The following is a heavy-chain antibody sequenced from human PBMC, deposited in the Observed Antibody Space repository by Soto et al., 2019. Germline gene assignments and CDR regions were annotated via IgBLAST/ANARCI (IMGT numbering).Heavy chain of an antibody. CDR3: ARYAYCGGDCYHDGMDV. V-gene: IGHV3-48*02. CDR1: GFTFSNYN. J-gene: IGHJ6*02. D-gene: IGHD2-21*01. CDR2: ISSSSTTI. Sequence: EVQLVESGGGLVQRGRSLRLSCAASGFTFSNYNMNWVRQAPGMGLEWVAKISSSSTTIYYADSVKGRFTISRDDAKNSLYLQMNSLRDEDAAVYYCARYAYCGGDCYHDGMDVWGQGTTVTVSS.